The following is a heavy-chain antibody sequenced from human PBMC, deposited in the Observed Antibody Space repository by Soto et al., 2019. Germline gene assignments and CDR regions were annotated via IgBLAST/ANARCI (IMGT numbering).Heavy chain of an antibody. CDR3: ARPYYYDSSGSNYYYYYGMDV. Sequence: QVQLVQSGAEVKKPGSSVKVSCKASGGTFSSYAISWVRQAPGQGLEWMGGIIPIFGTANYAQKFQGRVRITADESTSTAYMELSSLRSEDTAVYYCARPYYYDSSGSNYYYYYGMDVWGQGTTVTVSS. CDR2: IIPIFGTA. J-gene: IGHJ6*02. V-gene: IGHV1-69*01. CDR1: GGTFSSYA. D-gene: IGHD3-22*01.